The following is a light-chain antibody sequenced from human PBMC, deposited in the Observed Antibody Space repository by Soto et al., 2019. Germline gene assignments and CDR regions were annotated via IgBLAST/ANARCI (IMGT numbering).Light chain of an antibody. Sequence: EIVMTQSPATLSVSPGERATLSCRGSQSVSSNLAWYQQKPGQAPRLLIYGASTRATGIPARFSGSGSGTESTLTISSLQSEDFAVYYCQQYNNWPPNTFGQGTKLEIK. V-gene: IGKV3-15*01. CDR1: QSVSSN. J-gene: IGKJ2*01. CDR3: QQYNNWPPNT. CDR2: GAS.